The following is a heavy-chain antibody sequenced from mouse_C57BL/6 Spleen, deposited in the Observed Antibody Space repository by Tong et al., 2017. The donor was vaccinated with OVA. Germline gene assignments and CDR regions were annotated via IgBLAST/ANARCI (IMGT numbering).Heavy chain of an antibody. J-gene: IGHJ4*01. V-gene: IGHV1-55*01. CDR3: AREGSGPHYYAMDY. CDR2: IYPGSGST. D-gene: IGHD3-2*02. Sequence: VQLQQPGAELVKPGASVKMSCKASGYTFTSYWITWVKQRPGQGLEWIGDIYPGSGSTNYNEKFKGKATLTADKSSSTAYMQLSSLTSEDSAVYFCAREGSGPHYYAMDYWGQGTAVTVSS. CDR1: GYTFTSYW.